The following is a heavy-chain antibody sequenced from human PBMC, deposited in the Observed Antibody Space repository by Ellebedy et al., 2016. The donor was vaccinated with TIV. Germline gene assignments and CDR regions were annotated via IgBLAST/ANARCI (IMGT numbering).Heavy chain of an antibody. D-gene: IGHD1-14*01. J-gene: IGHJ3*02. CDR2: YRHHDDSK. V-gene: IGHV3-23*01. Sequence: GGSLRLSXAASGFSFSTFDMSWVRQAPGKGLEWVSVYRHHDDSKHYGDSVKGRFTISRDNSKNILYLQMNSLRVEDTAVYYCANIWYGRSVDAFDIWGQGTMVTVSS. CDR3: ANIWYGRSVDAFDI. CDR1: GFSFSTFD.